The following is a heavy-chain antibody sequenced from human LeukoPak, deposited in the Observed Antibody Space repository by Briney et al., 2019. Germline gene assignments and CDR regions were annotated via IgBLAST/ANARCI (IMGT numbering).Heavy chain of an antibody. CDR3: ARQGPDCSGVSCYPAAY. D-gene: IGHD2-15*01. CDR2: IGASGATT. J-gene: IGHJ4*02. Sequence: GGSLRLSCAASGFAFSSYPMSWVRQAPGEGLEWVSAIGASGATTYHADSVKGRFTISRDNSKNTLYLQMNSLRAEDTALYYCARQGPDCSGVSCYPAAYWGQGTPVIVSS. CDR1: GFAFSSYP. V-gene: IGHV3-23*01.